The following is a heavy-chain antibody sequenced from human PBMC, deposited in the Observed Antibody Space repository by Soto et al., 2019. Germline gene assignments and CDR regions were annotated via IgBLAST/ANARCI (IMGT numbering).Heavy chain of an antibody. CDR2: ISAYNGNT. J-gene: IGHJ4*02. V-gene: IGHV1-18*01. CDR1: GYTFTTYG. D-gene: IGHD3-10*01. Sequence: QVQLVQSGAEVKKPGASVEVSCKASGYTFTTYGISWVRQAPGQGLEWMGWISAYNGNTNYAQNLQGRVTMTTDTSTSTAHMELRSLRSDDTAVYYCARFYASGSYPYDYWGQGTLVTVSS. CDR3: ARFYASGSYPYDY.